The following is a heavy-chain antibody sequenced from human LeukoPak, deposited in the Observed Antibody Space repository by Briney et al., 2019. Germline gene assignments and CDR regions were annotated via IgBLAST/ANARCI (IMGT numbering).Heavy chain of an antibody. J-gene: IGHJ4*02. CDR1: GYTFTGYY. Sequence: ASVKVSCKASGYTFTGYYMHWVRQAPGQGLEWMGWINPNSGGTNYAQKFQGRVTMTRDTSISTAYMELSRPRSDDTAVYYCASEIAAAGFRDGLDYWGQGTLVTVSS. D-gene: IGHD6-13*01. V-gene: IGHV1-2*02. CDR2: INPNSGGT. CDR3: ASEIAAAGFRDGLDY.